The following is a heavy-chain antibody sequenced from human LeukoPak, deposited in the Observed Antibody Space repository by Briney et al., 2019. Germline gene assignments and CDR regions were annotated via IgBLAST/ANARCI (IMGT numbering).Heavy chain of an antibody. CDR3: ARHSYGDYVVDY. CDR2: INHSGST. Sequence: SETLSLTCAVYSGSFSGYYWSWIRQPPGKGLEWIGEINHSGSTNYNPSLKSRVTISVDTSKNQFSLKLSSVTAADTAVYYCARHSYGDYVVDYWGQGTLVTVSS. V-gene: IGHV4-34*01. CDR1: SGSFSGYY. D-gene: IGHD4-17*01. J-gene: IGHJ4*02.